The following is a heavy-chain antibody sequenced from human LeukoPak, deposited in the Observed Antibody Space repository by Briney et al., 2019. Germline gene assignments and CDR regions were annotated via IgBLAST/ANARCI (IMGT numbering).Heavy chain of an antibody. CDR1: GHTFTGYY. J-gene: IGHJ4*02. D-gene: IGHD3-22*01. Sequence: ASVKVSCKASGHTFTGYYMHWVRQAPGQGLEWMGWINPNSGGTNYAQKFQGRVTMTRDTSISTAYMELSRLRSDDTAVYYCARDRYYYDSSGYLDYWGQGTLVTVSS. CDR2: INPNSGGT. V-gene: IGHV1-2*02. CDR3: ARDRYYYDSSGYLDY.